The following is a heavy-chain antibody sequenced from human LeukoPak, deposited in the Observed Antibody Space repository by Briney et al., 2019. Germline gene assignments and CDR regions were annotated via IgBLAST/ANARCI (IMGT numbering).Heavy chain of an antibody. CDR2: IETDGSST. CDR1: GFTFSSYW. Sequence: GGSLRLSCAPSGFTFSSYWMSWVRQAPGKGLVWVSRIETDGSSTNYADSVKGRFTISRDNAKNTLYLQMNSLRAEDTAVYYCARDPSAVTGYFDYWGQGTLVTVSS. D-gene: IGHD6-19*01. J-gene: IGHJ4*02. V-gene: IGHV3-74*01. CDR3: ARDPSAVTGYFDY.